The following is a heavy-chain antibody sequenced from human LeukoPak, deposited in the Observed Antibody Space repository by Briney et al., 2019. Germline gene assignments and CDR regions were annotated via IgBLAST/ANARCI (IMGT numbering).Heavy chain of an antibody. CDR1: GFTFDDYA. CDR3: ARGFTTIFDY. J-gene: IGHJ4*02. D-gene: IGHD3-22*01. Sequence: GGSLRLSCAASGFTFDDYAMHWVRQAPGKGLEWVSGIGWNSGGIVYADSVKGRFTISRDNSKNTLYLQMNSLRAEDTAVYYCARGFTTIFDYWGQGTLVTVSS. V-gene: IGHV3-9*01. CDR2: IGWNSGGI.